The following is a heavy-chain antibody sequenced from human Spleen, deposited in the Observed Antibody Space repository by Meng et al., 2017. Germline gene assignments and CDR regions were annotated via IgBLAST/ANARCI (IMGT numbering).Heavy chain of an antibody. Sequence: GESLKISCAASGFMFGTYWMTWVRQAPGKGLEWVANIQQDGSEKYYVDSVKGRFTISRDNAKNSLYLQMNSLRAEDTAVYYCATKFAGGSWFSYYYGMDVWGQGTTVTVSS. V-gene: IGHV3-7*01. CDR3: ATKFAGGSWFSYYYGMDV. CDR2: IQQDGSEK. J-gene: IGHJ6*02. D-gene: IGHD6-13*01. CDR1: GFMFGTYW.